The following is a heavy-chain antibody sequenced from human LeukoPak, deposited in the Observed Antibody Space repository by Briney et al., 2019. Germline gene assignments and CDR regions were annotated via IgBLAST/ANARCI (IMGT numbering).Heavy chain of an antibody. CDR3: ARRPGVPAPLDV. CDR2: INPNSGGT. CDR1: GNTFTGYY. Sequence: ASVKVSCKASGNTFTGYYMHWVRQAPGQGLEWMGWINPNSGGTNYAQKFQGRVTMTRDTSISTAYMELSRLRSDDTAAYYCARRPGVPAPLDVWGKGTTVTVSS. V-gene: IGHV1-2*02. D-gene: IGHD2-2*01. J-gene: IGHJ6*04.